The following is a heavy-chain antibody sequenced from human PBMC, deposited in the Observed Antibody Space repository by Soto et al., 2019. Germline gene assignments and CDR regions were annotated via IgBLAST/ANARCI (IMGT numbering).Heavy chain of an antibody. D-gene: IGHD1-1*01. CDR2: ISSSGSTI. V-gene: IGHV3-48*03. CDR3: ARKGGYNWNPGWFDP. J-gene: IGHJ5*02. CDR1: GFTFSSYE. Sequence: GGSLRLSCAASGFTFSSYEMNWVRQAPGKGLEWVSYISSSGSTIYYADSVKGRFTISRDNAKNSLYLQMNSLRAEDTAVYYCARKGGYNWNPGWFDPWGQGTLVTVSS.